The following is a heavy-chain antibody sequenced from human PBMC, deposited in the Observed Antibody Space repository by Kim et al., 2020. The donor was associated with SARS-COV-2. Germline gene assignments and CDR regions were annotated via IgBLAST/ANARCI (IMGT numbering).Heavy chain of an antibody. CDR2: IYPGDSDT. CDR1: GYSFTSYW. D-gene: IGHD1-26*01. CDR3: ARQGVGSNYYYGMDV. J-gene: IGHJ6*02. Sequence: GESLKISCKGSGYSFTSYWIGWVRQMPGKGLEWMGIIYPGDSDTRYSPSFQGQVTISADKSISTAYLQWSSLKASDTAMYYCARQGVGSNYYYGMDVWGQGTTVTVSS. V-gene: IGHV5-51*01.